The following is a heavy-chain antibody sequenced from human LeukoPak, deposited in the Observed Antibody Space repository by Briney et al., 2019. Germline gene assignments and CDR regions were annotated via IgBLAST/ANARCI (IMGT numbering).Heavy chain of an antibody. CDR3: AREGAKNDYGDPSYFQH. CDR1: GGSISSYY. D-gene: IGHD4-17*01. CDR2: IYYSGST. Sequence: SETLSLTCTVSGGSISSYYWSWIRQPPGKGLEWIGYIYYSGSTNYNPSLKSRVTISVDTSKNQFSLKLSSVTAADTAVYYCAREGAKNDYGDPSYFQHWGQGTLVTVSS. V-gene: IGHV4-59*01. J-gene: IGHJ1*01.